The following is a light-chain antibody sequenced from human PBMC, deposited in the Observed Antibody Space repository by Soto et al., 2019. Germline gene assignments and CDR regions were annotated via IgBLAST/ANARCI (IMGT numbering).Light chain of an antibody. J-gene: IGKJ1*01. CDR2: DAS. CDR1: QSVSSKY. Sequence: IVLTQSPGTLSLSPGERRAISCRASQSVSSKYVAWYQQKPGQAPRLIIYDASNRATGIPARFSGSGSGTEFTLTISSLEPEDFEVYYCQQRSNWPRTFGQGTKVDIK. CDR3: QQRSNWPRT. V-gene: IGKV3-11*01.